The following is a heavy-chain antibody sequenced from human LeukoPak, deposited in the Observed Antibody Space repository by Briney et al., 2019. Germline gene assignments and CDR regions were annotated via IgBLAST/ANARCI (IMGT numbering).Heavy chain of an antibody. CDR2: INPNSGCT. J-gene: IGHJ5*02. CDR3: ARGYCSGGSCYSVENWFDP. CDR1: GYTFTGYY. Sequence: ASVKVSCKAAGYTFTGYYMFWLRKVTGQGLEWMGRINPNSGCTNYAQKFQGRVTMTRDTSISTAYMELSRLRSDDTAVYYCARGYCSGGSCYSVENWFDPWGQGTLVTVSS. D-gene: IGHD2-15*01. V-gene: IGHV1-2*06.